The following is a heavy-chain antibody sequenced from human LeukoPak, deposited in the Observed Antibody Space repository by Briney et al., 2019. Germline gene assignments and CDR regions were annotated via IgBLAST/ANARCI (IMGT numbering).Heavy chain of an antibody. Sequence: SETLSLTCTVSGGSISSYYWSWIRQPPGKGLEWIGYIYYSGSTNYNPSLKSRVTISVDTSKNQFSLKLSSVTAADTAVYYCARGEFRVVKFTRFDPWGQGTLVTVSS. D-gene: IGHD3-22*01. CDR3: ARGEFRVVKFTRFDP. CDR2: IYYSGST. V-gene: IGHV4-59*12. CDR1: GGSISSYY. J-gene: IGHJ5*02.